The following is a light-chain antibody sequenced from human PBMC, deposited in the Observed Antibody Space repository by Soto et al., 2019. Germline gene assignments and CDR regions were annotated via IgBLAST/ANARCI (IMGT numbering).Light chain of an antibody. CDR2: LGS. J-gene: IGKJ2*01. V-gene: IGKV2-28*01. CDR1: QSLLHSNGYNY. CDR3: MQALQTPRT. Sequence: DIVMTQSPLSLPVTPGEPASISCRSSQSLLHSNGYNYLDWYLQKPGQSPQLLIFLGSNRASGVPGRFSGSGSGTDFTLKISRVEAEDVGVYYCMQALQTPRTFGQGTKLKIK.